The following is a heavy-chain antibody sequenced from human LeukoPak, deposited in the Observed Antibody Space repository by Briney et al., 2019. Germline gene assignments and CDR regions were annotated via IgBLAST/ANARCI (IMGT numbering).Heavy chain of an antibody. D-gene: IGHD5-12*01. Sequence: SETLSLTCTVSGYSISSGYYWGWIRQPPGKGLEWIGSIYHSGSTYYNPSLKSRVTISVDTSKNQFSLKLSSVTAADTAVYYCARDQGGLVGGYGPGGWGQGTLVTVSS. J-gene: IGHJ4*02. CDR3: ARDQGGLVGGYGPGG. CDR2: IYHSGST. V-gene: IGHV4-38-2*02. CDR1: GYSISSGYY.